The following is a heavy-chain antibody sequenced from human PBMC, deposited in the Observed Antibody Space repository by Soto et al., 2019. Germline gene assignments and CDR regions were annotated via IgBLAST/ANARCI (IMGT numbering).Heavy chain of an antibody. D-gene: IGHD3-22*01. CDR3: ARADYDSSGYVDF. CDR1: GFTFSTYG. Sequence: VGSLRLSCAASGFTFSTYGMHWVRQAPGRGLEWVAVLWYDGNTKYYGDSVKGRFTISRDSSKNTLYLHMNSLRAEDTAVYYCARADYDSSGYVDFWGQGTLVTVSS. J-gene: IGHJ4*02. V-gene: IGHV3-33*01. CDR2: LWYDGNTK.